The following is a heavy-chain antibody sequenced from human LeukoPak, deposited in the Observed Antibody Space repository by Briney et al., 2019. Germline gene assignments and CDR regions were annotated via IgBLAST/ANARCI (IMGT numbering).Heavy chain of an antibody. CDR1: GVSITGNDQF. V-gene: IGHV4-30-4*01. CDR2: IDYSGTT. CDR3: GGGLGYCSSTRCPPDT. D-gene: IGHD2-2*01. J-gene: IGHJ5*02. Sequence: SETLSLTCTVSGVSITGNDQFWSWIRQPPGKGLEWIGYIDYSGTTYYNPSLKGRVNMSRDTSKNQFSLNPNSVTAADTAFYYCGGGLGYCSSTRCPPDTWGQGTLVTVSS.